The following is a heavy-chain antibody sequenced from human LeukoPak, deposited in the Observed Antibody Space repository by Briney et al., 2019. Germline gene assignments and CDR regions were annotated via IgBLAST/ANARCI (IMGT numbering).Heavy chain of an antibody. CDR3: ARETSLRYFDY. Sequence: AGGSLGLSCAASGFTFSSYAMHWVRQAPGKGLEWVAVISYDGSNKYYADSVKGRFTISRDNSKNTLYLQMNSLRAEDTAVYYCARETSLRYFDYWGQGTLVTVSS. J-gene: IGHJ4*02. V-gene: IGHV3-30-3*01. D-gene: IGHD3-3*01. CDR2: ISYDGSNK. CDR1: GFTFSSYA.